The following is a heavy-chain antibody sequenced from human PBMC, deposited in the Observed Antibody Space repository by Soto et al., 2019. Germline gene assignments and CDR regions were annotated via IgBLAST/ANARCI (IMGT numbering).Heavy chain of an antibody. V-gene: IGHV4-59*01. D-gene: IGHD6-19*01. J-gene: IGHJ4*02. CDR2: IYYSGST. CDR1: GGSISSYY. CDR3: ARVLVAYSSGWYYFDY. Sequence: SETLSLASTVSGGSISSYYWGWIRQPPGRGLEWIGYIYYSGSTNYNPSLKSRVTISVDTSKNQFSLKLSSVTAAATAVYYCARVLVAYSSGWYYFDYWGQGTLVTVSS.